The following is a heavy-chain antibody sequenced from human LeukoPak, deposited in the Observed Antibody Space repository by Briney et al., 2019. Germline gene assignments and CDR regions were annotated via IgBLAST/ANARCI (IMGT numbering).Heavy chain of an antibody. D-gene: IGHD3-16*01. CDR2: IYYSGST. V-gene: IGHV4-59*01. J-gene: IGHJ6*02. CDR3: ARARGGPQAYYYYGMDV. CDR1: GGSISSYY. Sequence: SETLFLTCTVSGGSISSYYRSWIRQPPGKGLEWIGYIYYSGSTNYNPSLKSRVTISVDTSKNQFSLKLSSVTAADTAVYYCARARGGPQAYYYYGMDVWGQGTTVTVSS.